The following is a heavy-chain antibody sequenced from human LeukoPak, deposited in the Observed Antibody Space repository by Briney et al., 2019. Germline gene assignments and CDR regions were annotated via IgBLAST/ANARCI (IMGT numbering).Heavy chain of an antibody. CDR1: GFTFSSYS. D-gene: IGHD4/OR15-4a*01. J-gene: IGHJ5*02. V-gene: IGHV3-48*01. CDR2: ISSSSSTI. CDR3: ARDLTGNWFDP. Sequence: GGSLRLSCAASGFTFSSYSMNWVRQAPGKGLEWVSYISSSSSTIYYADSVKGRFTISRDNAKNSLYLQMNSLRAEDTAVYYCARDLTGNWFDPWGQGTLVTVSS.